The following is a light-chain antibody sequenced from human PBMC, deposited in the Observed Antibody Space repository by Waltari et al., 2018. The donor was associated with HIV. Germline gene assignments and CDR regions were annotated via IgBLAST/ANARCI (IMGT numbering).Light chain of an antibody. Sequence: DIQMTQSPSSLSASVGERVTITCRASEGISNSLAWYQQQPGKAPKLLLYVVSTLESGVPSRFSGSGSGTDYTLTISSLHPEDFATYYCQQYYSDPMYTFGQGTKLEIK. V-gene: IGKV1-NL1*01. CDR2: VVS. CDR1: EGISNS. J-gene: IGKJ2*01. CDR3: QQYYSDPMYT.